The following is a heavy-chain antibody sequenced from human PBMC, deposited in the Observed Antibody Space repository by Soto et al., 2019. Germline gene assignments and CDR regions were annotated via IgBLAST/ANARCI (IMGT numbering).Heavy chain of an antibody. J-gene: IGHJ4*02. CDR3: ARVKYGSGSYFY. CDR2: INHSGST. CDR1: GGSFSGYY. V-gene: IGHV4-34*01. Sequence: AETLSLSCAVYGGSFSGYYWSWIRQPPGKGLEWIGEINHSGSTNYNPSLKSRVTISVDTSKNQFSLKLSSVTAADTAVYYCARVKYGSGSYFYWGQGTLVTVSS. D-gene: IGHD3-10*01.